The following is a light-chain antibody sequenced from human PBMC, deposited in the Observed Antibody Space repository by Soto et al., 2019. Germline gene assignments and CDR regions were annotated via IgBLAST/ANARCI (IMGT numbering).Light chain of an antibody. CDR2: DAS. CDR3: RQYGVNSPLT. Sequence: SPSSVATSVGDSVAIPCQASQDISNYLNGYQQKPGKAPKLLIYDASSLQSGVPSRCSGSGSGTEFTLTISSRLADEDSTDSYRQYGVNSPLTFGGGTKVDIK. J-gene: IGKJ4*01. CDR1: QDISNY. V-gene: IGKV1-33*01.